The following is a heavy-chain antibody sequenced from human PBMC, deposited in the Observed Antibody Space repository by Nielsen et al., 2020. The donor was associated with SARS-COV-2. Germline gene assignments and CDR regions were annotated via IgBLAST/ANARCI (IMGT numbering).Heavy chain of an antibody. J-gene: IGHJ6*02. CDR1: GYSFTSYW. Sequence: GESLKISCKGSGYSFTSYWIGWVRQMPGKGLEWMGIIYPGDSDTRYSPSFQGQVTISADKSISTAYLQWSSLKASDTAMYYCARSPTVTTRYYYYGMDVWGQGTTVNVSS. CDR3: ARSPTVTTRYYYYGMDV. CDR2: IYPGDSDT. V-gene: IGHV5-51*01. D-gene: IGHD4-17*01.